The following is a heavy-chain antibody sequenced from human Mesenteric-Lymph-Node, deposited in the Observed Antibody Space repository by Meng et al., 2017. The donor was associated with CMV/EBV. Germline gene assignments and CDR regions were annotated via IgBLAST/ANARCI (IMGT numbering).Heavy chain of an antibody. CDR3: ARESGFRRVVRRDWFDP. Sequence: GGSLRLSCAASRFTFSSYNMNWVRQAPGKGLEWVSSISKSSSYIYYADSVKGRFTISRDNAKNSLYLQMNSLRAEDTAVYYCARESGFRRVVRRDWFDPWGQGTLVTVSS. CDR1: RFTFSSYN. V-gene: IGHV3-21*01. D-gene: IGHD3-3*01. J-gene: IGHJ5*02. CDR2: ISKSSSYI.